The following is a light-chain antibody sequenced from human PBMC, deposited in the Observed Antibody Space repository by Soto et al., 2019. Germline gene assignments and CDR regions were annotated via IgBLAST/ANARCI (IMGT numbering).Light chain of an antibody. V-gene: IGKV1-5*01. Sequence: DIRMTQSASTLSVSLGDRVNITSRASQSISSWLAWYQQKPGKAPKLLIYDASTSESGVPSRFSGSGSGTEFTLTISSLKPDDFATYYCQQYNSNSPFGQGTRLEIK. CDR1: QSISSW. J-gene: IGKJ5*01. CDR2: DAS. CDR3: QQYNSNSP.